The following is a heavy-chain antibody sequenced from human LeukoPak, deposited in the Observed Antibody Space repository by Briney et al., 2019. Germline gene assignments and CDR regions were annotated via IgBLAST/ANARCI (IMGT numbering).Heavy chain of an antibody. Sequence: PGGSLRLSCAASGFTFSSYAMSWVRQAPGKGLEWVSAISGSGGSTYCADSVKGRFTISRDNSKNTLYLQMNSLRAEDTAVYYCAKRPNYYDSSGYWVYWGQGALVTVSS. CDR2: ISGSGGST. V-gene: IGHV3-23*01. CDR1: GFTFSSYA. CDR3: AKRPNYYDSSGYWVY. J-gene: IGHJ4*02. D-gene: IGHD3-22*01.